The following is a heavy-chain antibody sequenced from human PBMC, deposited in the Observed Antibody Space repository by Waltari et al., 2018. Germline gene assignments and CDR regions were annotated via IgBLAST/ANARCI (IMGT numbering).Heavy chain of an antibody. D-gene: IGHD2-21*01. CDR2: IYHSGST. J-gene: IGHJ6*02. CDR1: VGSISSVTG. V-gene: IGHV4-4*02. CDR3: ARGGEDKYYYYYGMDV. Sequence: QVQLQESGPGRVKPSGTRSLTAAVSVGSISSVTGWCGVSQPPGKGLEWIGEIYHSGSTNYNPSLKSRVTISVDKSKNQFSLKLSSVTAADTAVYYCARGGEDKYYYYYGMDVWGQGTTVTVSS.